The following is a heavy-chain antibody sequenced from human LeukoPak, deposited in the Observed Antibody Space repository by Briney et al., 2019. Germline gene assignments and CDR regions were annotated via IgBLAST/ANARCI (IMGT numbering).Heavy chain of an antibody. CDR3: AKPMVRGALDY. J-gene: IGHJ4*02. D-gene: IGHD3-10*01. Sequence: GGSLRLSCAASGFTFSSYSMNWVRQAPGKGLEWVSSISSSSSYIYYADSVKGRFTISRDNSKNTLYLQMNSLRAEDTAVYYCAKPMVRGALDYWGQGTLVTVSS. V-gene: IGHV3-21*01. CDR2: ISSSSSYI. CDR1: GFTFSSYS.